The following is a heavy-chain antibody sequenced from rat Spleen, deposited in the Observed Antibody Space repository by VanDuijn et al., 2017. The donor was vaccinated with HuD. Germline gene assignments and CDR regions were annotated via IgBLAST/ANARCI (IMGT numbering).Heavy chain of an antibody. CDR3: ARLRDNSGYVYYFDY. CDR1: GFTFSDYY. CDR2: ISYEGSST. Sequence: EVQLVESGGGLVQPGRSMKLSCAASGFTFSDYYMAWVRQAPKKGLEWVASISYEGSSTYYGDSVKGRFTISRDNAKSTLYLQMNSLRSEDTATYYCARLRDNSGYVYYFDYWGQGVMVTVSS. V-gene: IGHV5-22*01. D-gene: IGHD4-3*01. J-gene: IGHJ2*01.